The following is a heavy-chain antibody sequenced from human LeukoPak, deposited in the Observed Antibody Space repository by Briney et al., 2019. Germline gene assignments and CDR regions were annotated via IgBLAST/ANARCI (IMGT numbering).Heavy chain of an antibody. J-gene: IGHJ3*02. Sequence: GGSLRHSCAASGFTFGDYAMSWVRQAPGKGLEWVGFIRSKAYGGTTEYAASVKGRVTISRDDSKIIAYLQMNSLKTEDTAVYYCTRAEWVFDAFDIWGQGTMVTVSS. V-gene: IGHV3-49*04. CDR3: TRAEWVFDAFDI. CDR1: GFTFGDYA. D-gene: IGHD1-26*01. CDR2: IRSKAYGGTT.